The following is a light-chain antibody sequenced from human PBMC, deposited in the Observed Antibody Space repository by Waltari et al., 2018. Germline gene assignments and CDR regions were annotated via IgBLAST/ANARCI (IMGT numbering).Light chain of an antibody. V-gene: IGLV2-23*01. CDR3: CSYAGSSTPVV. J-gene: IGLJ2*01. CDR2: EGS. CDR1: SSAFVSYTL. Sequence: QSALTQPASVSGSPGQSITISCTGTSSAFVSYTLVSWYQQHPGKAPKLMIYEGSKRPSGVSNRFSGSKSGNTASLTISGLQAEDEADYYCCSYAGSSTPVVFGGGTKLTVL.